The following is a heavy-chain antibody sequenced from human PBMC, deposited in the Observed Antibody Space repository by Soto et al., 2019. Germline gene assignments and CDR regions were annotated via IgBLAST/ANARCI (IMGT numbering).Heavy chain of an antibody. Sequence: PSETLSLTCTVSGGSISSYYWSWIRQPPGKGLEWIGYIYYSGSTNYNPSLKSRVTISVDTSKNQFSLKLSSVTAADTAVYYCERYYYDSSGLYYFDYWGQGTLVTVSS. V-gene: IGHV4-59*08. CDR2: IYYSGST. J-gene: IGHJ4*02. CDR3: ERYYYDSSGLYYFDY. CDR1: GGSISSYY. D-gene: IGHD3-22*01.